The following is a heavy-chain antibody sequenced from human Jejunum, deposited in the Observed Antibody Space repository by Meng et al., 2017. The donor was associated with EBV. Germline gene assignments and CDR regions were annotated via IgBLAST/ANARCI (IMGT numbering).Heavy chain of an antibody. J-gene: IGHJ4*02. CDR3: ARVVDYYERSGYPDF. CDR2: IYYSGNT. D-gene: IGHD3-22*01. Sequence: QVPLQESGPGLVKPSENLSLTCTVSGGSVSTASYYWSWIRQSPGKGLEWIGYIYYSGNTNYNPSLKSRATITVDTSKNQFSLKLSSVTAADTAVYYCARVVDYYERSGYPDFWGQGTLVTVSS. CDR1: GGSVSTASYY. V-gene: IGHV4-61*01.